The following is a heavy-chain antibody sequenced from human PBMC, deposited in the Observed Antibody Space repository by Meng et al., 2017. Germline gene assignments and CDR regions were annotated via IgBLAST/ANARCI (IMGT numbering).Heavy chain of an antibody. Sequence: LQLLGSGPGLGKVAGTLSRACDVSRGSIRSSAWWSWVRQSQGKGREWIGEIYQTGSTNYNPSLKSRAIISVDPSNNQFSLELTSLTAADTAVYYCTTVYYYGSGRLYFEYWGQGTLVTVSS. D-gene: IGHD3-10*01. CDR1: RGSIRSSAW. CDR3: TTVYYYGSGRLYFEY. J-gene: IGHJ4*02. V-gene: IGHV4-4*02. CDR2: IYQTGST.